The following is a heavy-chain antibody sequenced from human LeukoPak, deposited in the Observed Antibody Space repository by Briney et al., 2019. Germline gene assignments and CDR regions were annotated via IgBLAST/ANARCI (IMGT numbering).Heavy chain of an antibody. Sequence: SETLSLTCAVYGGSFSGYYWSWIRQPPGKGLEWIGEINHSGSTNYNPSLKSRVTISVDMSKNQFSLKLSSVTAADTAVYYCARGRLRGYSYLLYWGQGTLVTVSS. CDR1: GGSFSGYY. CDR3: ARGRLRGYSYLLY. V-gene: IGHV4-34*01. CDR2: INHSGST. D-gene: IGHD5-18*01. J-gene: IGHJ4*02.